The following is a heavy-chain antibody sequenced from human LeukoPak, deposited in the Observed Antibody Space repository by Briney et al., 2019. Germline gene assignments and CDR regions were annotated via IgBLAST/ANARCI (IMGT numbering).Heavy chain of an antibody. V-gene: IGHV4-61*02. CDR3: ARDHSSSWTSWEIDP. D-gene: IGHD6-13*01. CDR1: GGSISSGSYY. CDR2: IYNSGST. Sequence: SETLSLTCTVSGGSISSGSYYWSWIRQPAGKGLEWIGRIYNSGSTNYNPSLKSRVTISVDTSKNQFSLKLSSVTAADTAVYYCARDHSSSWTSWEIDPWGQGTLVTVSS. J-gene: IGHJ5*02.